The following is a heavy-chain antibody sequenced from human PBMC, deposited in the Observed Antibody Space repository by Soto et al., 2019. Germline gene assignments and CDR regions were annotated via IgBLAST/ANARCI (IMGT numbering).Heavy chain of an antibody. CDR1: GFIFSDNY. CDR2: TKKKANGYTT. J-gene: IGHJ5*02. V-gene: IGHV3-72*01. CDR3: ICWISGRCS. Sequence: EVQLVESGGGLVQPGGPLRLSCAASGFIFSDNYMGWVRQAPGKGLEWVGQTKKKANGYTTEYAASVTGRYTISRDDSKSSLDLQMDSLKPEDTAVYYWICWISGRCSLVQGTLVIVSS. D-gene: IGHD2-2*03.